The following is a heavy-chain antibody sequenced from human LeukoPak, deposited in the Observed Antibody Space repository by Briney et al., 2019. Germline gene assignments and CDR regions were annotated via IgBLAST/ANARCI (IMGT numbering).Heavy chain of an antibody. J-gene: IGHJ6*03. V-gene: IGHV1-69*04. CDR3: ARDCIVGNGDYYYYYMDV. CDR1: GGTFSSYA. Sequence: GASVKVSCKASGGTFSSYAISWVRQAPGQGLEWMGRIIPILGIANYAQKFQGRVTITADKSTSTAYMELSSLRSEDTAVYYCARDCIVGNGDYYYYYMDVWGKGTTVTVSS. D-gene: IGHD2-15*01. CDR2: IIPILGIA.